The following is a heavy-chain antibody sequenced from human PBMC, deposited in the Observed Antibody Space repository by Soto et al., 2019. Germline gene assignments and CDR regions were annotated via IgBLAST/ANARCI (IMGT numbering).Heavy chain of an antibody. D-gene: IGHD5-18*01. J-gene: IGHJ4*02. Sequence: QITLKESGPTLVKPTQTLTLTCTFSGFSLSTSGVGVGWILQPPGKALEWLGIIFWDDDKRYRPSLKSRVTITKDTSQTQLVLTMTNMHPVDTATYYCAHLPWKQLWPRAPVVYWGQGTPVTVSS. CDR1: GFSLSTSGVG. CDR2: IFWDDDK. V-gene: IGHV2-5*02. CDR3: AHLPWKQLWPRAPVVY.